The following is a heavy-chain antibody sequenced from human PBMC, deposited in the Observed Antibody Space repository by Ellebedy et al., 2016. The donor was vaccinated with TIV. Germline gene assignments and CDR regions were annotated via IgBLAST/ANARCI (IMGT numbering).Heavy chain of an antibody. CDR3: AREKKYSSGWYYFDY. J-gene: IGHJ4*02. V-gene: IGHV3-30*03. D-gene: IGHD6-19*01. CDR2: ISYDGSNK. Sequence: GESLKISCAASGFTFSSYGMHWVRQAPGKGLEWVAVISYDGSNKYYADSVKGRFTISRDNSKNTLYLQMNSLRAEDTAVYYCAREKKYSSGWYYFDYWGQGTLVTVSS. CDR1: GFTFSSYG.